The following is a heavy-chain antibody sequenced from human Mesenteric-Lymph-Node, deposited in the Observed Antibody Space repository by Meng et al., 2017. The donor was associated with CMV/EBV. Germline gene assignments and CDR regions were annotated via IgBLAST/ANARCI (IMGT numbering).Heavy chain of an antibody. Sequence: GGSLRLSCAASGFTVSRNYMAWVRQAPGKGLEWVSVVYNDGSTYYAGSVKGRFTISRDNSKNTLYLQMSRLRAEDTAVYYCARDRRDGYNDWYFDYWGQGTLVTVSS. CDR3: ARDRRDGYNDWYFDY. V-gene: IGHV3-53*01. CDR2: VYNDGST. D-gene: IGHD5-24*01. CDR1: GFTVSRNY. J-gene: IGHJ4*02.